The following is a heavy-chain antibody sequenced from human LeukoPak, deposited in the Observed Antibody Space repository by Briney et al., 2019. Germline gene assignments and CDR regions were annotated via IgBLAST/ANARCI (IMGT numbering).Heavy chain of an antibody. CDR1: GFTFSSYA. CDR2: ISYDGSNK. Sequence: GGSLRLSCAASGFTFSSYAMHWVRQAPGKGREWVAVISYDGSNKYYADSVKGRFTISRDNSKNTPYLQMNSLRAEDTAVYYCARDLNDYGDYSSLWGQGTLVTVSS. V-gene: IGHV3-30*04. CDR3: ARDLNDYGDYSSL. D-gene: IGHD4-17*01. J-gene: IGHJ4*02.